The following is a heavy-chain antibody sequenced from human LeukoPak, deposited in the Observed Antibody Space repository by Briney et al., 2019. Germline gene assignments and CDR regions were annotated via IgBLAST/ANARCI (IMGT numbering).Heavy chain of an antibody. D-gene: IGHD1-26*01. Sequence: QPGGSLRLSCIASGFTFSTYTMYWVRQAPGKGLEWVSIIGISGGGIHYADSVKGRFTISRDDSKNTLYLQMNSLRAEDTAVYYCARGELQTYPLVDYWGQGTLVTVSS. CDR3: ARGELQTYPLVDY. CDR1: GFTFSTYT. J-gene: IGHJ4*02. V-gene: IGHV3-23*01. CDR2: IGISGGGI.